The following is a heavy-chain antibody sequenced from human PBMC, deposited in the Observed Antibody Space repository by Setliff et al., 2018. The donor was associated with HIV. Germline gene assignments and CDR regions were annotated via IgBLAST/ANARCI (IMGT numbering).Heavy chain of an antibody. D-gene: IGHD3-10*01. J-gene: IGHJ6*03. CDR2: IVVGSDNT. V-gene: IGHV1-58*02. Sequence: SVKVSCKASGFTFTSPAMQWVRQARGQRLEWIGWIVVGSDNTNYAQKFQERVTITRDLSTSTAYMELSSLRSDDTAVYYCAAASNRRVRGVNLHYYYYMDVWGKGTTVTVSS. CDR1: GFTFTSPA. CDR3: AAASNRRVRGVNLHYYYYMDV.